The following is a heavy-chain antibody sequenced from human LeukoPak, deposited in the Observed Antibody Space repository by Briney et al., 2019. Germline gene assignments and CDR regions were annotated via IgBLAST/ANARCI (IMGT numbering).Heavy chain of an antibody. CDR1: GYTFTGYY. CDR2: INPNRGGT. D-gene: IGHD2-15*01. J-gene: IGHJ6*02. V-gene: IGHV1-2*02. Sequence: ASVKVSCKASGYTFTGYYMHWVRQAPGQGLEWMGWINPNRGGTNYAQKFQGRVTMTRDTSISTAYMELSRLRSDDTAVYYCARDKCPSAVVAARNYYYYGMDVWGQGTTVTVSS. CDR3: ARDKCPSAVVAARNYYYYGMDV.